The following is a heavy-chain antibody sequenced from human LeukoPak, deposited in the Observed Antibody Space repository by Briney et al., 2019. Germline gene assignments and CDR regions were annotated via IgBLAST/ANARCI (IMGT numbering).Heavy chain of an antibody. Sequence: GGSLRLSCAASGFTFSNYAMSWVRQAPGKGLEWVSAISGSGDSTYYGDSVKGRFTISRDNSKNTLYLQMNSLRAEDTAVYYCAKTRPLDSSSWSHGDYWGQGTLVTVSS. J-gene: IGHJ4*02. D-gene: IGHD6-13*01. CDR2: ISGSGDST. CDR1: GFTFSNYA. CDR3: AKTRPLDSSSWSHGDY. V-gene: IGHV3-23*01.